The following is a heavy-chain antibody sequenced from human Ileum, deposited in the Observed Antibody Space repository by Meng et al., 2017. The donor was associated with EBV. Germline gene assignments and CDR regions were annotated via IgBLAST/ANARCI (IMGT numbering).Heavy chain of an antibody. CDR2: IDQSGYT. J-gene: IGHJ5*02. D-gene: IGHD4-23*01. Sequence: LQQWGTGLLKPSATLSLTCAVDGGSFNDDYWAWLRQPPGKGLEWIGEIDQSGYTKFNPSLSSRATISRDTSNNQFSLRLNSVTAADTALYYCARYGRCNGNSFYCFDPWGQGTLVTVSS. CDR1: GGSFNDDY. V-gene: IGHV4-34*01. CDR3: ARYGRCNGNSFYCFDP.